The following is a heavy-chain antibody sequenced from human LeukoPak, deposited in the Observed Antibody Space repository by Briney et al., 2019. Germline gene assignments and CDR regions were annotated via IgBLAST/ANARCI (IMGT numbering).Heavy chain of an antibody. CDR2: IIPILGIA. CDR1: GGTFSSYA. V-gene: IGHV1-69*04. D-gene: IGHD5-24*01. CDR3: ARVPNRGGYNDYYFDY. Sequence: SVKVSCKASGGTFSSYAISWVRQAPGQGLEWMGRIIPILGIANYAQKFQGRVTITADKSTSTAYMELSSLRSEDTAVYYCARVPNRGGYNDYYFDYWGQGTLVTVSS. J-gene: IGHJ4*02.